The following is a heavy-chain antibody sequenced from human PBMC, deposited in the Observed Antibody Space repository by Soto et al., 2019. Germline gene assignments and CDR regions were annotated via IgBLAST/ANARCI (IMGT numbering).Heavy chain of an antibody. J-gene: IGHJ5*02. D-gene: IGHD6-19*01. CDR3: AKAQWPSRRTRWFDP. Sequence: GSLRLSCAASGFTFSSYAMSWVRQAPGKGLEWVSAISGSGGSTYYADSVKGRLTISRDNSKNTLYLQMNSLRAEDTAVYYCAKAQWPSRRTRWFDPWGQGTLVTVSS. CDR2: ISGSGGST. CDR1: GFTFSSYA. V-gene: IGHV3-23*01.